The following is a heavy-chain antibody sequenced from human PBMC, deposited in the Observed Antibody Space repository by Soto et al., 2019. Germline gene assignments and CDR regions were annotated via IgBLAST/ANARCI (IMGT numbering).Heavy chain of an antibody. V-gene: IGHV4-30-2*01. D-gene: IGHD3-9*01. CDR2: IYQSGST. Sequence: PSETLSLTCAVSGDSISSGGYSWTWIRQPPGKGLEWIGHIYQSGSTLYNPSLESRFTISRDNAKNSLYLQMNNLRAEDTAVYYCARANFDIRGQGTLVNVSS. CDR3: ARANFDI. CDR1: GDSISSGGYS. J-gene: IGHJ4*02.